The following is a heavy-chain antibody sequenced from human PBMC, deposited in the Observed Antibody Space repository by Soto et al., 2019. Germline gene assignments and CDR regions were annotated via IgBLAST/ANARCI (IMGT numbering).Heavy chain of an antibody. J-gene: IGHJ4*02. V-gene: IGHV1-3*05. Sequence: QVQLVQSGAEEKKPGASVKVSCKASGYTFTNYAMHWVRQAPGQRLEWMGWINAGNGNTKYSQKFQGRVTITRDTSARTAYMELSSLRSEDTAVYYCARVSGYYLPYYWGQGTLVTVSS. CDR2: INAGNGNT. D-gene: IGHD5-12*01. CDR3: ARVSGYYLPYY. CDR1: GYTFTNYA.